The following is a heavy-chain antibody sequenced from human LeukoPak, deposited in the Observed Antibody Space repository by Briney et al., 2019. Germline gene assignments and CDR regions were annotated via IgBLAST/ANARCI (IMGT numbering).Heavy chain of an antibody. CDR2: LFYPGRT. CDR1: GDSVTSSLSY. Sequence: PSETLSLTCAVSGDSVTSSLSYWGWIRQSPGKGLEGVGCLFYPGRTYSNPSLKTRVTISVDPSKNHFSPNLTSVTAADTAVYYCARLNTRLTILAWGQGTLVTVSS. V-gene: IGHV4-39*02. J-gene: IGHJ5*02. D-gene: IGHD3-3*01. CDR3: ARLNTRLTILA.